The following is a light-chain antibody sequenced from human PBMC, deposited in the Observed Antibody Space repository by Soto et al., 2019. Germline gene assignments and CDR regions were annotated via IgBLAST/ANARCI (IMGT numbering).Light chain of an antibody. CDR1: SSDVGGYNY. CDR3: GSYAGTCTYV. V-gene: IGLV2-11*01. CDR2: DVS. J-gene: IGLJ1*01. Sequence: QSALTQPRSVSGSPGQSVTISCTGTSSDVGGYNYVSWYQQHPGKAPKLMIYDVSKRPSGVPDRFSGSKSGNTSSLTISGLQAEDEADYYGGSYAGTCTYVVGIGTKLTVL.